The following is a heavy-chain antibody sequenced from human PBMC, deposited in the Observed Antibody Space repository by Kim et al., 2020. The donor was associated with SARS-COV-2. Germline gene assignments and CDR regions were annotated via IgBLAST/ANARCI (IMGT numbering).Heavy chain of an antibody. J-gene: IGHJ2*01. CDR2: IYYSGCT. CDR3: ARTTMVRGDWDFDL. CDR1: GGSISSYY. D-gene: IGHD3-10*01. V-gene: IGHV4-59*08. Sequence: SETLSLTCTVSGGSISSYYWSWIRQPPGKGLEWIGYIYYSGCTNYNPSLKSRVTISVDTSKNQFSLKLSSVTAADTAVYYCARTTMVRGDWDFDLWGRGTLVTVSS.